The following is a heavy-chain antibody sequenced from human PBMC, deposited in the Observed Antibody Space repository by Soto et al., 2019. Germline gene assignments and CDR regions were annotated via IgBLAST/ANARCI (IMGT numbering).Heavy chain of an antibody. CDR2: IIPIFGTA. CDR3: ASPTYDFWSGCSYYYYYYGMDV. D-gene: IGHD3-3*01. J-gene: IGHJ6*02. CDR1: GGTFISYA. V-gene: IGHV1-69*06. Sequence: SSVKVSCKASGGTFISYAISWVRQAPGQGLEWMGGIIPIFGTANYAQKFQGRVTITADKSTSTAYMELSSLRSEDTAVYYCASPTYDFWSGCSYYYYYYGMDVWGQGTTVTVSS.